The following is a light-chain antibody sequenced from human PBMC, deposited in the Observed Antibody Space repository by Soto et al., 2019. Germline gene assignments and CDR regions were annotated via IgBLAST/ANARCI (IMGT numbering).Light chain of an antibody. CDR2: GAS. Sequence: EIVLTQSPGTLSLSPGERATLSCRASQSVSSSYLAWYQQKPGQAPRLLIYGASSRATGIPDRFSGSGSGTDFTLGISRLEPGDFAVYYCQQYGSSPPITFGQGTRLEI. CDR3: QQYGSSPPIT. J-gene: IGKJ5*01. CDR1: QSVSSSY. V-gene: IGKV3-20*01.